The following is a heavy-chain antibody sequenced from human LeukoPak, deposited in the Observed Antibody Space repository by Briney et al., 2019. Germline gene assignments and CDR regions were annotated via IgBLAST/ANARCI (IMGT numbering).Heavy chain of an antibody. J-gene: IGHJ4*02. CDR3: ARGGVYCSSVSCSVDY. V-gene: IGHV3-49*03. CDR2: IRSKAYGGTT. D-gene: IGHD2-2*01. CDR1: GFTFGDYA. Sequence: GGSLRVSCTASGFTFGDYAMSWFRQAPGKGLEWVGFIRSKAYGGTTENAASVKGRFTISRDDSKSIAYLQMNSLKTEDTAVYYCARGGVYCSSVSCSVDYWGQGILVTVSS.